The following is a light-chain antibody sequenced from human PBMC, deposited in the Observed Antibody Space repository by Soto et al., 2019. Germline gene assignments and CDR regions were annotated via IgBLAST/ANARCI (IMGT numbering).Light chain of an antibody. Sequence: DIQMTQSPSSLSASVGARVTITCRASQSITSFLNWYQQKPGKAPKLLIFAASSLQSGVPSRFSGSGSGTDFTLTISSLQPEDFATYYCQQSSSSPLTVGPGTKVDIK. J-gene: IGKJ3*01. V-gene: IGKV1-39*01. CDR2: AAS. CDR1: QSITSF. CDR3: QQSSSSPLT.